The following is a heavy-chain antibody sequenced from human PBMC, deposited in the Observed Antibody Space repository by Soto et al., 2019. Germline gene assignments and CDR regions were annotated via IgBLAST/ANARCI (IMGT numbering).Heavy chain of an antibody. Sequence: EVQLLESGGGLVQPGGSLRLSCAASGFTFSSYALSWVRQAPGRGLEWVSIIGDSGGTTLYAHSVKGRCTISRDNSKNTLYLQMNNLRAEDTAVYYCAKHFDSGCPDYWGQGTLVTVSS. CDR1: GFTFSSYA. CDR3: AKHFDSGCPDY. D-gene: IGHD6-19*01. CDR2: IGDSGGTT. V-gene: IGHV3-23*01. J-gene: IGHJ4*02.